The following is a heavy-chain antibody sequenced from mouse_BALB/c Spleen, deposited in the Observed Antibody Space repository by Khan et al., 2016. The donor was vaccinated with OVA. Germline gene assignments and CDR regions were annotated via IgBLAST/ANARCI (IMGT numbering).Heavy chain of an antibody. CDR2: ISGDSSTI. V-gene: IGHV5-17*02. CDR3: ATSYYYGYYFGY. Sequence: EVELVESGGGLVQPGGSRKLSCAASGFTFSSYGMHWVRQAPEKGLEWVAYISGDSSTIYYADTVKGRFTISRDNPKNTLFLQMTSLRSEDTAMYYCATSYYYGYYFGYWGQGTTLTVSS. J-gene: IGHJ2*01. D-gene: IGHD1-1*01. CDR1: GFTFSSYG.